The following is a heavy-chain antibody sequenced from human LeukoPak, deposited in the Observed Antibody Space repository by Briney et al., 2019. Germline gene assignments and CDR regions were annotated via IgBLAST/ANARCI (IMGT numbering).Heavy chain of an antibody. CDR1: EFTVSVNY. J-gene: IGHJ4*02. D-gene: IGHD4-17*01. Sequence: GGSLRLSCAASEFTVSVNYMSWVRQAPGKGLEWVGRIKSDGGTTDYAAPVKGRFTISRDDSKNTVYLQMNSLKAEDTALYYCTTDLGDYGDYVRCWGQGTLVTVSS. CDR2: IKSDGGTT. V-gene: IGHV3-15*01. CDR3: TTDLGDYGDYVRC.